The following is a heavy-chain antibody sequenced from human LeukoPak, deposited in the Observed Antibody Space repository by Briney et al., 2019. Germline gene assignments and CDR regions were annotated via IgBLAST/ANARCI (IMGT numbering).Heavy chain of an antibody. J-gene: IGHJ6*04. CDR1: GGSFSGYY. CDR2: INHSGST. CDR3: ARPHLRRDYYYYCGMDF. Sequence: SETLSLTCAVYGGSFSGYYWSWIRQPPGKGLEWIGEINHSGSTNYNPSLKSRVTISVDTSKNQFSLKLSSVTAADTAVYYCARPHLRRDYYYYCGMDFWCKGTTVTVSS. V-gene: IGHV4-34*01.